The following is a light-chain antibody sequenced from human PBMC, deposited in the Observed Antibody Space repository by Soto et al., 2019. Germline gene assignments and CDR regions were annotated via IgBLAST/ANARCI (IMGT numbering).Light chain of an antibody. CDR2: DAS. V-gene: IGKV1-5*01. CDR3: QQYNSYSP. Sequence: IQMTQSPYTLSAFVGDRVTITCRASQSISTWLAWYQQKPGKAPKLLIYDASNLESGVPSRFSGSGSGTEFTLTISSLQPDDFATYYCQQYNSYSPFGQGTKVDIK. CDR1: QSISTW. J-gene: IGKJ1*01.